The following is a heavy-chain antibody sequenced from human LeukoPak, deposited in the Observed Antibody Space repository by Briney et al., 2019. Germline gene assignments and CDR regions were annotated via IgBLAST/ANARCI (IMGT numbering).Heavy chain of an antibody. J-gene: IGHJ4*02. V-gene: IGHV3-33*01. D-gene: IGHD3-22*01. Sequence: HPGRSLRLSCAASGFTFSSYGMHWVRQAPGKGLDWVAGIWYDGSNIYHGDSVKGRFTVSRDNSKNTLYLQMNSLRAEDTAVYYCARARNDYDSSGFSTLDYWGQGTLVTVSS. CDR2: IWYDGSNI. CDR1: GFTFSSYG. CDR3: ARARNDYDSSGFSTLDY.